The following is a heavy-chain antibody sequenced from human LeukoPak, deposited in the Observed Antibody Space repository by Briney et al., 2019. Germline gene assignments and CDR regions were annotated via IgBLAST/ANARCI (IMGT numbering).Heavy chain of an antibody. CDR3: ARDNRAAAGTYYYYMDV. V-gene: IGHV1-2*02. D-gene: IGHD6-13*01. CDR2: INPNSGGT. Sequence: ASVKVSCKASGYTFTSYYMHWVRQAPGQGLEWMGWINPNSGGTNYAQKFQGRVTMTRDTSISTAYMELSRLRSDDTAVYYCARDNRAAAGTYYYYMDVWGKGTTVTVSS. CDR1: GYTFTSYY. J-gene: IGHJ6*03.